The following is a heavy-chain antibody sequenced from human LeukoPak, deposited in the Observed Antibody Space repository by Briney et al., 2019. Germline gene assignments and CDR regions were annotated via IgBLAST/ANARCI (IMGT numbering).Heavy chain of an antibody. J-gene: IGHJ6*02. CDR3: ARDYVPRPDLPYYYYYGMDV. CDR1: GFTFSSYW. V-gene: IGHV3-7*01. Sequence: GGSLRLSCAASGFTFSSYWMSWVRQAPGKGLEWVANIKQDGSEKYYVDSVKGRFTISRDNAKNSLYLQMNSLRAEDTAVYYCARDYVPRPDLPYYYYYGMDVWGQGTTVTVSS. D-gene: IGHD3-16*01. CDR2: IKQDGSEK.